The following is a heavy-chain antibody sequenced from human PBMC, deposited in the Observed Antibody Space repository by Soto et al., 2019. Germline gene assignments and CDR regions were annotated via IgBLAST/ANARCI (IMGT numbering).Heavy chain of an antibody. CDR2: ISSISHTI. V-gene: IGHV3-48*02. CDR3: ARNSHLRYGMDV. CDR1: GFTFSNYY. J-gene: IGHJ6*01. D-gene: IGHD3-3*01. Sequence: GGSLRLSCAASGFTFSNYYMNWVRQAPGKGLQWVSYISSISHTIYYADSVKGRFTISRDNAKNSLYLQMNSLRDEDTAMYYCARNSHLRYGMDVWGKGTTVTVSS.